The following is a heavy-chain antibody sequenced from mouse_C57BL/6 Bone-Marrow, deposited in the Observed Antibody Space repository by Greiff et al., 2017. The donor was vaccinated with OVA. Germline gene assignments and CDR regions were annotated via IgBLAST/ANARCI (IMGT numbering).Heavy chain of an antibody. Sequence: QVQLQQPGAELVKPGASVKLSCKASGYTFTSYWMHWVKQRPGQGLEWIGMIHPNSGSTNYNEKFKSKATLTLDKSSSTAYMQLSSLTSEDSAVYYCARGRWLLLLFAYWGQGTLVTVSA. D-gene: IGHD2-3*01. V-gene: IGHV1-64*01. CDR3: ARGRWLLLLFAY. CDR2: IHPNSGST. J-gene: IGHJ3*01. CDR1: GYTFTSYW.